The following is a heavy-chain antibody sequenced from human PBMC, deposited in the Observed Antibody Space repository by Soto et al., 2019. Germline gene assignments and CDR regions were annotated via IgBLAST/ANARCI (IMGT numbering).Heavy chain of an antibody. Sequence: PGGSLRLSCAASGFTFSSYAMSLVRQAAGKGLEWVSAISGSGGSTYYADSVKGRFTISRDNSKNTLYLQMNSLRAEDTAVYYCAKASYDFWSGYYVWGQGTLVTVSS. D-gene: IGHD3-3*01. CDR1: GFTFSSYA. CDR2: ISGSGGST. J-gene: IGHJ4*02. CDR3: AKASYDFWSGYYV. V-gene: IGHV3-23*01.